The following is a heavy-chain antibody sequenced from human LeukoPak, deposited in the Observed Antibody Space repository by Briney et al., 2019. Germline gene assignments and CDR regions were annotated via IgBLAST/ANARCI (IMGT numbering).Heavy chain of an antibody. CDR2: ISSSSSYI. V-gene: IGHV3-21*01. J-gene: IGHJ6*02. CDR1: GFTFSSYS. CDR3: AGDSDSSGYFTPYTLYYYGMDV. D-gene: IGHD3-22*01. Sequence: GGSLRLSCAASGFTFSSYSMNWVRQAPGKGLEWVSSISSSSSYIYYADSVKGRFTISRDNAKSSLYLQMNSLRAEDTAVYYCAGDSDSSGYFTPYTLYYYGMDVWGQGTTVTVSS.